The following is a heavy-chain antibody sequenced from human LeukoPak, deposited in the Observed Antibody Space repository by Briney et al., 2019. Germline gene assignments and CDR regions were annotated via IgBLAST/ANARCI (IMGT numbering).Heavy chain of an antibody. Sequence: SGGSLRLSCAASGFTFSSYAMTWVRQAPGKGLEWVSSISDNGVSTYYADSVKGRFTISRDNSRNTLYLQMNSLRAEDTAIYYCAKTGPTVTPAWFDPWGQGTLATVSS. CDR2: ISDNGVST. D-gene: IGHD4-17*01. J-gene: IGHJ5*02. V-gene: IGHV3-23*01. CDR1: GFTFSSYA. CDR3: AKTGPTVTPAWFDP.